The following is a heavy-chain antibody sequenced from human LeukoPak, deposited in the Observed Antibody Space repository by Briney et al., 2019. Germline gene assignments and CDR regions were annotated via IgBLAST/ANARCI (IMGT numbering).Heavy chain of an antibody. CDR3: AKSHPPTVTTEEGEYLQH. CDR1: AFTFSSFG. V-gene: IGHV3-30*18. D-gene: IGHD4-17*01. CDR2: ISFDGSNQ. J-gene: IGHJ1*01. Sequence: GRSLRLACAAAAFTFSSFGMQWVRQAPGQGLGWVAVISFDGSNQYYADSVKGRFTIYRDNFKNTVYLQMNSLRAEETAVYYCAKSHPPTVTTEEGEYLQHWGQGTLVTVSS.